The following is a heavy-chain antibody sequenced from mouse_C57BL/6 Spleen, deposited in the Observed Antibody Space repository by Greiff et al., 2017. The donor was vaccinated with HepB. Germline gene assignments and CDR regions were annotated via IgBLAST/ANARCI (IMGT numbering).Heavy chain of an antibody. CDR3: ARSVRGFPLDY. V-gene: IGHV1-69*01. Sequence: VQLQQPGAELVMPGASVKLSCKASGYTFTSYWMHWVKQRPGQGLEWIGEIDPSDSYTNYNQKFKGKSTLTVDKSSSTAYMQLSSLTSEDSAVYYCARSVRGFPLDYWGQGTTLTVSS. J-gene: IGHJ2*01. CDR2: IDPSDSYT. D-gene: IGHD2-2*01. CDR1: GYTFTSYW.